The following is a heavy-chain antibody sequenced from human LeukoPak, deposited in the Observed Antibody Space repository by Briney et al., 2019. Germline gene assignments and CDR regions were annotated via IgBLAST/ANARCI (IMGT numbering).Heavy chain of an antibody. CDR1: GGSISISSDY. CDR3: ARRLSTRSYYLDD. J-gene: IGHJ4*02. V-gene: IGHV4-39*01. D-gene: IGHD2/OR15-2a*01. Sequence: SETLSLTCTVSGGSISISSDYWGWIRQPPGKGLEWIGDRYFGGTTNYNPSLKSRVTMSVDTSKNQFSLKLNSATAADTAVYYCARRLSTRSYYLDDWGQGTLVTVSS. CDR2: RYFGGTT.